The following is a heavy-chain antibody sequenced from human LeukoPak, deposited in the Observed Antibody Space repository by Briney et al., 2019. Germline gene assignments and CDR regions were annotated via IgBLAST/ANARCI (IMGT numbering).Heavy chain of an antibody. CDR1: GGSISRGGYS. Sequence: SETLSLTCAVSGGSISRGGYSWSWIRQPPGKGLEWIGCIFYSGTTQYHPSLKSRVTISLDRSKNQFSLKLTSVTAADTAVYYCASEHYDSSGSSAFDIWGQGTTVTVSS. D-gene: IGHD3-22*01. CDR2: IFYSGTT. J-gene: IGHJ3*02. CDR3: ASEHYDSSGSSAFDI. V-gene: IGHV4-30-2*01.